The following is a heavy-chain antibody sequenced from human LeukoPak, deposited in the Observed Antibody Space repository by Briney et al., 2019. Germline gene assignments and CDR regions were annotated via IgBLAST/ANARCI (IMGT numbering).Heavy chain of an antibody. Sequence: PSETLSLTCAVYGGTLSGYYWSWLRQPPGKGLEWLGEIKESEKTNYNPSLKSRVTLSIDTSKNQFSLKLSSVTAADTAVYYCAREGLRNVHNPLGYWGQGTLVTVSS. CDR3: AREGLRNVHNPLGY. D-gene: IGHD5-24*01. CDR1: GGTLSGYY. J-gene: IGHJ4*02. CDR2: IKESEKT. V-gene: IGHV4-34*01.